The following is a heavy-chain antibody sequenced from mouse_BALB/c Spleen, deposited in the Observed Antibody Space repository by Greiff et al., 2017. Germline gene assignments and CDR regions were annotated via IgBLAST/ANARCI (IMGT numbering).Heavy chain of an antibody. CDR1: GFTFSSYA. V-gene: IGHV5-6-5*01. CDR2: ISSGGST. J-gene: IGHJ1*01. CDR3: AREGWDWYFDV. D-gene: IGHD2-3*01. Sequence: EVMLVESGGGLVKPGGSLKLSCAASGFTFSSYAMSWVRQTPEKRLEWVASISSGGSTYYPDSVKGRFTISRDNARNILYLQMSSLRSEDTAMYYCAREGWDWYFDVWGAGTTVTVSS.